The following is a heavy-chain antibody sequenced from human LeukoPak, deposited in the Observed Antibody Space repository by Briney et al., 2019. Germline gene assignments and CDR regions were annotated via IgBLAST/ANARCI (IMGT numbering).Heavy chain of an antibody. CDR3: ARARVESGYVFDY. CDR1: GYTFTGYY. D-gene: IGHD5-12*01. V-gene: IGHV1-2*02. J-gene: IGHJ4*02. Sequence: GASVKVSCKASGYTFTGYYMHWVRQAPGQGLEWMGWINPNSGGTNYAQKFQGRVTMTRDTSISTAYMELSRLRSDDTAVYYCARARVESGYVFDYWGQGTLVTVSS. CDR2: INPNSGGT.